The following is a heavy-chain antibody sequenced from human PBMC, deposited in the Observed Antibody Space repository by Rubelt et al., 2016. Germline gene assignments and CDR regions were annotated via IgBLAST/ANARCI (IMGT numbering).Heavy chain of an antibody. J-gene: IGHJ4*02. D-gene: IGHD2-2*01. CDR2: IWYDGSNK. CDR3: ARGACSSTTFCRVGLVY. Sequence: VQLLESGGGLVQPGGSLRLSCAASGFTFSSYAMSWVRQAPGKGLEWVAVIWYDGSNKYYADSVKFRFTISRDNSKNTLYLQMNSLGADDTAVYYCARGACSSTTFCRVGLVYWGQGSLVTVSS. CDR1: GFTFSSYA. V-gene: IGHV3-33*08.